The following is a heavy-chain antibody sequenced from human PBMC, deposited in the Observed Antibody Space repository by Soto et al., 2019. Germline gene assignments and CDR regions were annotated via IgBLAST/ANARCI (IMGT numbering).Heavy chain of an antibody. J-gene: IGHJ4*02. D-gene: IGHD3-3*01. CDR1: GYTFTSYA. CDR2: INAGNGNT. Sequence: ASLKFSFKASGYTFTSYAIHWVRQAPGQRLEWMGWINAGNGNTKYSQKFQGRVTITRDTSASTAYMELSSLRSEDTAVYYCASPSMIFPVIIIIDYCCQGLLVTVSS. CDR3: ASPSMIFPVIIIIDY. V-gene: IGHV1-3*01.